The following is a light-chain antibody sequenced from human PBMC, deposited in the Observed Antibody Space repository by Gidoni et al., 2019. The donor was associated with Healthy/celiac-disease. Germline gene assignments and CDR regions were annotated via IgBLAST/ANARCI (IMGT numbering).Light chain of an antibody. Sequence: EIVLTLSPGTLSLSPGERATLSCRASQRVSSSYLAWYQQKPGQAPRLLLYGASSRATGIPARFSGSGSGADFTLTISRLEPEDFAVYYCQQYGSSPWTFGQXTKVEIK. J-gene: IGKJ1*01. CDR2: GAS. CDR1: QRVSSSY. V-gene: IGKV3-20*01. CDR3: QQYGSSPWT.